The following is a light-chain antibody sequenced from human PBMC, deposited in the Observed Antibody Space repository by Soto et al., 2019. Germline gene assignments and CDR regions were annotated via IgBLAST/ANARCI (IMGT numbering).Light chain of an antibody. CDR3: QQLNNYPIT. CDR2: AAS. CDR1: QSISNS. Sequence: DIELTQSPATLSASVGDRVTITCRASQSISNSLAWYQQKPGKAPELLIYAASTLPSGVPSRFSGSGSGTDFTLTISSLQPEDFATYYCQQLNNYPITFGQGTRLEIK. J-gene: IGKJ5*01. V-gene: IGKV1-9*01.